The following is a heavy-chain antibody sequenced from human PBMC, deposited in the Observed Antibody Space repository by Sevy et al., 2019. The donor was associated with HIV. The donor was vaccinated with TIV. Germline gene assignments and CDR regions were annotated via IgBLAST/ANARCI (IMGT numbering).Heavy chain of an antibody. V-gene: IGHV4-39*01. Sequence: SETLSLTCTVSGGSISSSNYYWGWIRQSPGKGLEWIGSIFYTGTTHYNPSLKSRVTISVDTSKNQFSLELSSVTAADTAVYYCARDHLLSLAYSWFDPWGQGTLVTVSS. CDR3: ARDHLLSLAYSWFDP. J-gene: IGHJ5*02. CDR1: GGSISSSNYY. CDR2: IFYTGTT. D-gene: IGHD2-2*01.